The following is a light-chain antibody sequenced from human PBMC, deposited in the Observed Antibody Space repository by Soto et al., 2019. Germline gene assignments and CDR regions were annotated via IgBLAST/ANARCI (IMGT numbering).Light chain of an antibody. Sequence: AIEMTQSPSSLSASVGDTVTITCRASQGISSYLGWYQQKPGKAPTLLIYAASNLQSGVPSRFRGSRSGTEFTLTVSSLQPEDFATYYCLQDHDDSWTFGQGTK. V-gene: IGKV1-6*01. CDR1: QGISSY. CDR2: AAS. CDR3: LQDHDDSWT. J-gene: IGKJ1*01.